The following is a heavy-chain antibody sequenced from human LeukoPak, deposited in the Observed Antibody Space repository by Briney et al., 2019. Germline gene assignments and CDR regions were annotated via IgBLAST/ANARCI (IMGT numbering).Heavy chain of an antibody. CDR3: AKGKDYYDSSGYPDY. D-gene: IGHD3-22*01. V-gene: IGHV4-39*01. CDR1: GGSISSSSYY. Sequence: SETLSLTCTVSGGSISSSSYYWGWIRQPPGKGLEWIGSIYYSGSTYYNPSLKSRVTISVDTSKNQFSLKLSSVTAADTAVYYCAKGKDYYDSSGYPDYWGQGTLVTVSS. CDR2: IYYSGST. J-gene: IGHJ4*02.